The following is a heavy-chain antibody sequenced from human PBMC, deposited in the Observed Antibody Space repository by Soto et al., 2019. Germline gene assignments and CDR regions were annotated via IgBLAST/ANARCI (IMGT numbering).Heavy chain of an antibody. CDR2: IIPIFGTA. V-gene: IGHV1-69*01. CDR3: ARDRTAAAEKYYYYYGTDV. D-gene: IGHD6-13*01. CDR1: GGTFSSYA. Sequence: QVQLGQSGAEVQKPGSSVKVSCKASGGTFSSYAISWVRQAPVQGLKWMGGIIPIFGTAHYAQKFQGRVTITADESTSTAYMELSSLRSEETAVYYCARDRTAAAEKYYYYYGTDVWCQGTTVTVSS. J-gene: IGHJ6*02.